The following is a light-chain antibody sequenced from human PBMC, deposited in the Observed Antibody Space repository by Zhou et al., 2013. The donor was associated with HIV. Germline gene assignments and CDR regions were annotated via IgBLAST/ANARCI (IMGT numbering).Light chain of an antibody. V-gene: IGKV1-27*01. CDR3: QQYNSYST. J-gene: IGKJ2*01. Sequence: DIQMIQSPSSLSASVGDRVTITCRATQAISNYLAWYQQKPGKVPKLLIYGAYTLQSGVPSRFSGSGSETYFTLTISSLQPDDFATYYCQQYNSYSTFGQGTKLEIK. CDR2: GAY. CDR1: QAISNY.